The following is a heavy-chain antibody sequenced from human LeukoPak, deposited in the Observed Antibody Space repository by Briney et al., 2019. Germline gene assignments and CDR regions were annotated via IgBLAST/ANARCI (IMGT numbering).Heavy chain of an antibody. J-gene: IGHJ3*02. Sequence: GASVKVSCKASGYTFTGYYIHWVRQAPGQGLEWMGWVNPNSGGTKYAQKFQGRVNMTRDTSINTAYMELSRLRSDDTAVYYCARELAGTWACDIWGQGTMVTASS. D-gene: IGHD1-7*01. V-gene: IGHV1-2*02. CDR2: VNPNSGGT. CDR3: ARELAGTWACDI. CDR1: GYTFTGYY.